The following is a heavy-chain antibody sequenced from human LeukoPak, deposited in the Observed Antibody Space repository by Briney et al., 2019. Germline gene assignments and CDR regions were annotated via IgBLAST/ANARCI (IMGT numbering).Heavy chain of an antibody. CDR3: ARVLPISDSDYGDYTGEGWFDP. J-gene: IGHJ5*02. Sequence: PSEILSITCTVSGGSVSTGSYYWNWIRQPPGKGLEWIGYIYYIGCTNYNPSLKSRVTISVDTSKNQFSLKLSSVTAADTAVYYCARVLPISDSDYGDYTGEGWFDPWGQGILVTVSS. CDR2: IYYIGCT. D-gene: IGHD4-17*01. CDR1: GGSVSTGSYY. V-gene: IGHV4-61*01.